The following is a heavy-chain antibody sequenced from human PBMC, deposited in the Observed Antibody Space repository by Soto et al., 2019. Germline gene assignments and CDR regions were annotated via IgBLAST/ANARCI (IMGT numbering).Heavy chain of an antibody. Sequence: SETLSLTCTVSGGSISSYYWSWIRQPPGKGLEWIGYIYYSGSTNYNPSLKSRVTISVDTSKNQFSLKLSSVTAADTAVYYCARQDDFGLIFDYWGQGTLVTVSS. V-gene: IGHV4-59*08. J-gene: IGHJ4*02. D-gene: IGHD3-3*01. CDR1: GGSISSYY. CDR3: ARQDDFGLIFDY. CDR2: IYYSGST.